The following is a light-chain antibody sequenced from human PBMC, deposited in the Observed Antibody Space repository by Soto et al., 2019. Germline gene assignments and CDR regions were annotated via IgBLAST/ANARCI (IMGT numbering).Light chain of an antibody. CDR3: SSYTSSSTPYV. CDR1: XXXXGGYNY. Sequence: QSALTQPASVSXSPXXXITISCTXXXXXXGGYNYVSWYQQHPGKAPKLMIYEVSNRPSGVSNRFSGSKSGNTASLTISGLQAEDEADYYCSSYTSSSTPYVFGTGTKLTVL. V-gene: IGLV2-14*01. CDR2: EVS. J-gene: IGLJ1*01.